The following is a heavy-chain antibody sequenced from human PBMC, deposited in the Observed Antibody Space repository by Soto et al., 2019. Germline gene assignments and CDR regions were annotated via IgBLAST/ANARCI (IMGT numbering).Heavy chain of an antibody. CDR3: ARNNYYDSSGYYYFDY. V-gene: IGHV1-69*13. CDR2: IIPIFGTT. D-gene: IGHD3-22*01. Sequence: SVKVSCKASGGTFSSYAISWVRQAPGQGLEWMGGIIPIFGTTKHAQKFQGRVTSTADESTSTVYMQLSRLTSEDTALYYCARNNYYDSSGYYYFDYWGQGTTVTVSS. CDR1: GGTFSSYA. J-gene: IGHJ4*02.